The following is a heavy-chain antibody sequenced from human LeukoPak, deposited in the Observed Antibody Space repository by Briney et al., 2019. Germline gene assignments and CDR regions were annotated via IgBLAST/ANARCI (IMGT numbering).Heavy chain of an antibody. J-gene: IGHJ4*02. V-gene: IGHV1-8*02. CDR1: GGTFSSYA. CDR2: MNPNSGNT. CDR3: ASSSGWLFDY. D-gene: IGHD6-19*01. Sequence: ASVKVSCKASGGTFSSYAISWVRQATGQGLEWMGWMNPNSGNTGYAQKFQGRVTMTRNTSISTAYMELSSLRSEDTAVYYCASSSGWLFDYWGQGTLVTVSS.